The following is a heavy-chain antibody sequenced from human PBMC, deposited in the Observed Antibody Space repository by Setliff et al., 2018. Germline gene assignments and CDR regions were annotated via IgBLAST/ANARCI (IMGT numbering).Heavy chain of an antibody. J-gene: IGHJ5*02. Sequence: NLSLTCTVSGGSISSHYWSWIRQPPGKGLEWIGSIYYSGSTNYNPSLKSRVTISVDTSKNQFSLKLSSVTAADTAVYYCAREPYYYNFWSGYENWFDPWGQGTLVTVSS. CDR1: GGSISSHY. V-gene: IGHV4-59*11. D-gene: IGHD3-3*01. CDR3: AREPYYYNFWSGYENWFDP. CDR2: IYYSGST.